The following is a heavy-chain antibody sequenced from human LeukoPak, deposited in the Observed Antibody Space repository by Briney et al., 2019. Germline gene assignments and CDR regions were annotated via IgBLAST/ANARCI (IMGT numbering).Heavy chain of an antibody. Sequence: SETLSLTCTVSGGSISSSSYYWGWIRQPAGKGLEWIGRIYTSGSTNYNPSLKSRVTMSVDTSKNQFSLKLSSVTAADTAVYYCARGGRQQLQRGYFDYWGQGTLVTVSS. V-gene: IGHV4-61*02. CDR1: GGSISSSSYY. D-gene: IGHD6-13*01. J-gene: IGHJ4*02. CDR3: ARGGRQQLQRGYFDY. CDR2: IYTSGST.